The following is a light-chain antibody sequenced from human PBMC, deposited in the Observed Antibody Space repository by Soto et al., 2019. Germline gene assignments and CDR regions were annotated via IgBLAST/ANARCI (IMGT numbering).Light chain of an antibody. CDR2: DVS. J-gene: IGKJ5*01. CDR3: QQRMNWPLT. V-gene: IGKV3-11*01. CDR1: QNVSSY. Sequence: ILLTQSPATLSLSPGKGATLSCRASQNVSSYLIWYQQKPGQSPTILIYDVSNRATGIPARFSGSGSGTDFTLTISRLEPEDFSVYYCQQRMNWPLTFGQGTRLEIK.